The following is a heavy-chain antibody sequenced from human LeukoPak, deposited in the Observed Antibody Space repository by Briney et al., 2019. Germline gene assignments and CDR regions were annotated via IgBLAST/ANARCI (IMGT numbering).Heavy chain of an antibody. CDR1: GDTISAYS. J-gene: IGHJ2*01. CDR3: ARDLGGGNSGPTGWNWYFDL. CDR2: IIPIFGTA. Sequence: GASVKVSCKAAGDTISAYSLNWVRQAPGQGLEWMGGIIPIFGTANYAQKFQGRVTITADKSTSTAYMELSSLRSEDTAVYYCARDLGGGNSGPTGWNWYFDLWGRGTLVTVSS. D-gene: IGHD4-23*01. V-gene: IGHV1-69*06.